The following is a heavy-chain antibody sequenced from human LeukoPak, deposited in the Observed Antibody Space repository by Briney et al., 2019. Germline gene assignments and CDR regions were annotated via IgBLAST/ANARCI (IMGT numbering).Heavy chain of an antibody. Sequence: SQTLSLTCAVSGGSISSGGYSWSWIRQPPGKGLEWIGYIYHSGSTYYNPSLKSRVTIPVDRSKNQFSLKLSSVTAADTAVYYCARVGITGTTRGAIDIWGQGTMVTVSS. D-gene: IGHD1-7*01. CDR2: IYHSGST. CDR3: ARVGITGTTRGAIDI. J-gene: IGHJ3*02. V-gene: IGHV4-30-2*01. CDR1: GGSISSGGYS.